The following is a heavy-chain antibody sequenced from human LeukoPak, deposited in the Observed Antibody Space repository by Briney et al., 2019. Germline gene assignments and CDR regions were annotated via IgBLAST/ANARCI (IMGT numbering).Heavy chain of an antibody. Sequence: GGSLRLSCVVSGFTFSSYAMSWVRQAPGKGLEWVSSISGSDGSTYYADSVKGRFIISRDNSKNTLYLQMNSLRAEDTAEYYCAKAKQWLAPSARNLDFWGQGTLVTVSP. CDR3: AKAKQWLAPSARNLDF. V-gene: IGHV3-23*01. CDR2: ISGSDGST. CDR1: GFTFSSYA. D-gene: IGHD6-19*01. J-gene: IGHJ4*02.